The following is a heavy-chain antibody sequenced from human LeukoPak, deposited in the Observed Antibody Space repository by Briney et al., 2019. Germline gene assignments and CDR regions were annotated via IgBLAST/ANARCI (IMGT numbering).Heavy chain of an antibody. V-gene: IGHV2-5*02. CDR1: GFSLSTSGVG. CDR2: IYWDDDK. J-gene: IGHJ4*02. D-gene: IGHD2/OR15-2a*01. CDR3: AHSVVVSTFDY. Sequence: SGXXLVNPTQPLTLTCTFSGFSLSTSGVGVGWMRQPTVKALEWLALIYWDDDKRYSPSLKSRLTITKYTSKNQVVLTMTNMDPVDTATYYCAHSVVVSTFDYWGQGTLVTVSS.